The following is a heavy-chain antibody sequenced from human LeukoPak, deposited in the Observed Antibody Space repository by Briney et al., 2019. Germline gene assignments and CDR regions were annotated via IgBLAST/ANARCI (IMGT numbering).Heavy chain of an antibody. J-gene: IGHJ3*02. D-gene: IGHD3-3*01. CDR2: ISWDGGST. V-gene: IGHV3-43D*03. CDR3: AKGGRWSGYYTGNTLKNHDAFDI. CDR1: GFTFDDCA. Sequence: GGSLRLSCAASGFTFDDCAMHWVRQAPGKGLEWVSLISWDGGSTYYADSVKGRFTISRDNTKNSLYLQMNSLRAEDTALYYCAKGGRWSGYYTGNTLKNHDAFDIWGQGTMVTVSS.